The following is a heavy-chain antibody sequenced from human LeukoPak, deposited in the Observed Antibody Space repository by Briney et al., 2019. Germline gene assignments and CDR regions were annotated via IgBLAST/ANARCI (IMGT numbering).Heavy chain of an antibody. Sequence: SVKVSCKASGGTFSSYAISWVRQAPGQGLEWMGRIIPIFGTANYAQKFQGRVTITTDESTSTAYMELSSLRSEDTAVYCCASTYFKLYYFDYWGQGTLVTVSS. J-gene: IGHJ4*02. CDR2: IIPIFGTA. D-gene: IGHD2-21*01. CDR1: GGTFSSYA. V-gene: IGHV1-69*05. CDR3: ASTYFKLYYFDY.